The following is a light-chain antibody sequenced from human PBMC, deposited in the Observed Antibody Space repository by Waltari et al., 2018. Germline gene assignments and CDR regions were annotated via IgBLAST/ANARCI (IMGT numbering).Light chain of an antibody. CDR2: GAS. Sequence: EIVMTQSPATLSLSPGERATLSCKASQNVYTNLAWYQQKPGQAPRLLISGASTRATGVPSRFSGSGSGTKFTLTISSLQSEDIAVYYCQQYNNWPPLTFGGGTRVDIK. J-gene: IGKJ4*01. V-gene: IGKV3-15*01. CDR3: QQYNNWPPLT. CDR1: QNVYTN.